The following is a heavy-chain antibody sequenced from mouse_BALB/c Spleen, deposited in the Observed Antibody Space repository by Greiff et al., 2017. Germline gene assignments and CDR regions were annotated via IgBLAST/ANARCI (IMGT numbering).Heavy chain of an antibody. V-gene: IGHV7-3*02. CDR3: ARDPTLYGSYAMDY. CDR2: IRNKANGYTT. CDR1: GFTFTDYY. J-gene: IGHJ4*01. D-gene: IGHD1-1*01. Sequence: EVQLVESGGGLVQPGGSLRLSCATSGFTFTDYYMSWVRQPPGKALEWLGFIRNKANGYTTEYSASVKGRFTISRDNSQSILYLQMNTLRAEDSATYYCARDPTLYGSYAMDYWGQGTSVTVSS.